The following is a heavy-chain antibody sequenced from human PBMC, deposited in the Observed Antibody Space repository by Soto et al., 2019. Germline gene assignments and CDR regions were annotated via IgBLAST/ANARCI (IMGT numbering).Heavy chain of an antibody. CDR2: IKSQGDGGTR. Sequence: GSLRLSCAASGFSFGNAWMSWVRQAPGKGLEWVGHIKSQGDGGTRDYAAPVKGRFTISRDDSKNTLFPQMNSLKNEDTAVYFCTTDLQAYCDGTTCYAGNYYYDDMDVWGQGTTVTVSS. V-gene: IGHV3-15*01. CDR3: TTDLQAYCDGTTCYAGNYYYDDMDV. D-gene: IGHD2-2*01. CDR1: GFSFGNAW. J-gene: IGHJ6*02.